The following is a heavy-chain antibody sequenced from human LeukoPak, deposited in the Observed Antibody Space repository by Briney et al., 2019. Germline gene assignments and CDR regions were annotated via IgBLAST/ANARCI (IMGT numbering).Heavy chain of an antibody. CDR1: GNTFTKYY. Sequence: ASVKVSCKASGNTFTKYYMHWVRQAPGQGLEWMGIINPSSGITSYAQKFQGGVTMTRDTSTSTVYMELSSLRSEDTAVYYCARGVGGSFDAFDIWGQGTMVTVSS. D-gene: IGHD1-26*01. CDR3: ARGVGGSFDAFDI. V-gene: IGHV1-46*01. J-gene: IGHJ3*02. CDR2: INPSSGIT.